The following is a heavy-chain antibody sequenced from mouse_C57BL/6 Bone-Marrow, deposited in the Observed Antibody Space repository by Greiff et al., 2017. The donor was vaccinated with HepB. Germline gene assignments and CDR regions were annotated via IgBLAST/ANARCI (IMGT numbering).Heavy chain of an antibody. V-gene: IGHV1-54*01. CDR1: GYAFTNYL. CDR2: INPGSGGT. Sequence: QVQLQQSGAELVRPGTSVKVSCKASGYAFTNYLIEWVKQRPGQGLEWIGVINPGSGGTNYNEKFKGKATLTADKSSSNAYMQLSSLTSEDSAVYFCARSATVVATPLDYWGQGTTLTVSS. CDR3: ARSATVVATPLDY. J-gene: IGHJ2*01. D-gene: IGHD1-1*01.